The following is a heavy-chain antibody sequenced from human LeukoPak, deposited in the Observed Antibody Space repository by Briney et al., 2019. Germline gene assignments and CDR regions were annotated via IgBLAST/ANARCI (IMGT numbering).Heavy chain of an antibody. D-gene: IGHD2-2*01. V-gene: IGHV2-70*11. CDR1: GFSLSTRGMC. CDR2: NDCDDDK. Sequence: ESGPALAKPTQTLTLTCTFSGFSLSTRGMCVSWIRKPPGKALEWLARNDCDDDKYYITSLKTRLTISQDTYKNQVVLTMTNMDAVDTATYSCARSSSTNCYLFDYWGQGTLVTVSS. J-gene: IGHJ4*02. CDR3: ARSSSTNCYLFDY.